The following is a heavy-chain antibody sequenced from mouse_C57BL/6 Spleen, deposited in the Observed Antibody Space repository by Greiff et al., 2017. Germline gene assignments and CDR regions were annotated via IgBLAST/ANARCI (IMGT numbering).Heavy chain of an antibody. CDR1: GYAFRSSW. J-gene: IGHJ2*01. CDR2: IYPGDGDT. V-gene: IGHV1-82*01. CDR3: ARWETAQAFDY. D-gene: IGHD3-2*02. Sequence: QVQLQQSGPALVKPGASVTISCKASGYAFRSSWMNWVKQRPGKGLEWIGRIYPGDGDTNYNGTFKGKATLTADQSSSTADMQLSSLTSEDSSVYFCARWETAQAFDYWSQGTTLTVSS.